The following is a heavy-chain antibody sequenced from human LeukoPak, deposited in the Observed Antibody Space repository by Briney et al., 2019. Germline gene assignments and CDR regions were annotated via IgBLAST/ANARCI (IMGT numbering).Heavy chain of an antibody. CDR1: GFTFDDYG. V-gene: IGHV3-20*04. J-gene: IGHJ6*03. CDR2: INWDGGST. D-gene: IGHD2-2*01. CDR3: ARVIECSSTSCYSYMDV. Sequence: PGGSLRLSCAASGFTFDDYGMSWVRQAPGKELEWVSGINWDGGSTGYADSVKGRFTISRDNAKNSLYLQMNSLRAEDTALYYCARVIECSSTSCYSYMDVWAKGPRSPSP.